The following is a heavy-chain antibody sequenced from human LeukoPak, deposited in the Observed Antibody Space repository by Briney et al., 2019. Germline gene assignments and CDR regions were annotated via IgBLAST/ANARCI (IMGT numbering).Heavy chain of an antibody. CDR2: ISSSSSYI. Sequence: PGGSLRLSCAASGFTFSSYSMNWVRQAPGKGLEWVSSISSSSSYIYYADSVKGRFTISRDNAKNSLYLQMNSLRAEDTAVYYCARDSGIAGHESFGVVIFHFDYWGQGTLVTVSS. D-gene: IGHD3-3*01. CDR1: GFTFSSYS. CDR3: ARDSGIAGHESFGVVIFHFDY. J-gene: IGHJ4*02. V-gene: IGHV3-21*01.